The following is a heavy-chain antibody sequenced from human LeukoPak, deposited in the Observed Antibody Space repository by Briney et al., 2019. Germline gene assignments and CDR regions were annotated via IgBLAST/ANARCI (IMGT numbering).Heavy chain of an antibody. CDR2: IYYSGST. V-gene: IGHV4-39*01. CDR3: ARGAGDYGGTYYFDY. Sequence: SETLSLTCTVFGGSISSSSYYWGWIRQPPGKGLEWIGSIYYSGSTYYNPSLKSRVTISVDTSKNQFSLKLSSVTAADTAVYYCARGAGDYGGTYYFDYWGQGTLVTVSS. J-gene: IGHJ4*02. CDR1: GGSISSSSYY. D-gene: IGHD4-23*01.